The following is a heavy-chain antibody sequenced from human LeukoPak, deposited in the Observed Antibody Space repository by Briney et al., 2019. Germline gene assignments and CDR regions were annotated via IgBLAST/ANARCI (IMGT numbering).Heavy chain of an antibody. D-gene: IGHD2-8*01. CDR2: IKNDGSEE. J-gene: IGHJ4*02. CDR3: ARAIRVSAVDNGDR. V-gene: IGHV3-7*01. CDR1: GFTFSSYW. Sequence: GGSLRLSCAASGFTFSSYWMRWVRQAPGKGLEGVANIKNDGSEEYYVDSVKGRFTISRDNAKNSLFLQMNSLTVEDTAVYYSARAIRVSAVDNGDRWGQGTLVTVSS.